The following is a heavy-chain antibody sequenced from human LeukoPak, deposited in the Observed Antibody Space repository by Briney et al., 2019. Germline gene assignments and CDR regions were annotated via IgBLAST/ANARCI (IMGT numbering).Heavy chain of an antibody. Sequence: GRSLRLSCAASGFTFSSYGMHWVRQAPGKGLEWVAVIWYDGSNKYYADSVKGRFTISRDNSKNTLHLQMNSLRAEDTAVYYCARDLDFEGYGDYDLFDYWGQGTLVTVSS. J-gene: IGHJ4*02. CDR3: ARDLDFEGYGDYDLFDY. CDR2: IWYDGSNK. V-gene: IGHV3-33*01. D-gene: IGHD4-17*01. CDR1: GFTFSSYG.